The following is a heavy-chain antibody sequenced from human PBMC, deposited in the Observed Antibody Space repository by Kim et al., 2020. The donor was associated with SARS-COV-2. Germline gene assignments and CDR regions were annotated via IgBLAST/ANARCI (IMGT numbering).Heavy chain of an antibody. D-gene: IGHD5-12*01. CDR1: GYTFTSYY. Sequence: ASVKVSCKASGYTFTSYYMHWVRQAPGQGLEWMGIINPSGGSTSYAQKFQGRVTMTRDTSTSTVYMELSSLRSEDTAVYYCARDRQVWWLRASYYYGMDVWGQGTTVTVSS. J-gene: IGHJ6*02. V-gene: IGHV1-46*01. CDR2: INPSGGST. CDR3: ARDRQVWWLRASYYYGMDV.